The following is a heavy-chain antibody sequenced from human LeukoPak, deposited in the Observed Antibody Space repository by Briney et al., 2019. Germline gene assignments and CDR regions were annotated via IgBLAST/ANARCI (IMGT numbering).Heavy chain of an antibody. CDR2: IYTSGST. Sequence: PSETLSLTCTVSGGSISSYYWSWIRQPAGKGLEWIARIYTSGSTNYNPSLKSRVTMSVVTSNNQFSLKLSSVTAADTAVYYCARDLYYDYVWGSWTPYYFDYWGQGTLVTVSS. CDR1: GGSISSYY. J-gene: IGHJ4*02. D-gene: IGHD3-16*01. V-gene: IGHV4-4*07. CDR3: ARDLYYDYVWGSWTPYYFDY.